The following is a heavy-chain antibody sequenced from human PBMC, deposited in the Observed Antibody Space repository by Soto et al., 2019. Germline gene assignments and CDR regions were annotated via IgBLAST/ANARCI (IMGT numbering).Heavy chain of an antibody. D-gene: IGHD2-8*01. CDR2: IMPVFRTP. J-gene: IGHJ6*02. V-gene: IGHV1-69*05. Sequence: QVQLEQSGAEVKKPGSSVKVSCKASGGTFRTAAVSWVRQAPGQGLAGMGGIMPVFRTPDYAQKFHGRVTIPPDESTTTAWREWSGITSDATAGDSCTRDNDRPQLGGNYYYILDVWGQGTTITVSS. CDR1: GGTFRTAA. CDR3: TRDNDRPQLGGNYYYILDV.